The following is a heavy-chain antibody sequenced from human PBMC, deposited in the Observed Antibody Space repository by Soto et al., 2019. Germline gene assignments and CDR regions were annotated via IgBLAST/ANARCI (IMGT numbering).Heavy chain of an antibody. D-gene: IGHD2-21*02. CDR2: IYDSGST. CDR1: GGSISSSSYY. CDR3: ARDLWGYCGTDCYPLDV. Sequence: SETLSLTCTVSGGSISSSSYYWGWIRQPPGKGLEWIGSIYDSGSTYYNPSLKSRVTISVDTSKNQFSLKLNSVTAADTAVYYCARDLWGYCGTDCYPLDVWGQGTTVTVSS. V-gene: IGHV4-39*07. J-gene: IGHJ6*02.